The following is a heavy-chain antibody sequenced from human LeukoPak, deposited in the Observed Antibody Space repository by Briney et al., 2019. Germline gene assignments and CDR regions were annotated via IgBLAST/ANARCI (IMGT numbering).Heavy chain of an antibody. Sequence: ASVKVSCKASGYTFTSYYMHWVRQAPGQGLEWMGIINPSGGSTSYARKFQGRVTMTRDMSTSTVYMELSSLRSEDTAVYYCARAGKSYYCSDGSCYSSDYFDYWGQGTLVTVSS. V-gene: IGHV1-46*01. D-gene: IGHD2-15*01. CDR1: GYTFTSYY. CDR2: INPSGGST. CDR3: ARAGKSYYCSDGSCYSSDYFDY. J-gene: IGHJ4*02.